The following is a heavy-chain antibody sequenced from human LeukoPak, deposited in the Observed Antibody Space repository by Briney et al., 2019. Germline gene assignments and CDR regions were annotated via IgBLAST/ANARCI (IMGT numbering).Heavy chain of an antibody. J-gene: IGHJ3*02. Sequence: GGSLRLSCAASGFTFSSYAMHWVRQAPGKGLEWVAVISYDGSNKYYADSVKGRFTISRDNSKNTLYLQMNSLRAEDTAVYYCARIRVGMATISIVDDAFDIWGQGTMVTVSS. CDR3: ARIRVGMATISIVDDAFDI. D-gene: IGHD5-24*01. CDR2: ISYDGSNK. V-gene: IGHV3-30*04. CDR1: GFTFSSYA.